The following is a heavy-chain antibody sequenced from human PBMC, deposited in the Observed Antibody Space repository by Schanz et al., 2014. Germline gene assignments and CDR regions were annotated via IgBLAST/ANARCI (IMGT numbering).Heavy chain of an antibody. Sequence: QVQLVQSGAEVKKPGASVKVSCKASGYTFTTYYMLWVRQAPGQGLEWMGIINPSGGSTRYGQKFQGRITVTTDTSTSTSYMELTSLRFDDTAVYYCARDQSPYTNSSDVRYFDYWGQGSLVTVSS. D-gene: IGHD6-6*01. J-gene: IGHJ4*02. CDR2: INPSGGST. CDR1: GYTFTTYY. CDR3: ARDQSPYTNSSDVRYFDY. V-gene: IGHV1-46*01.